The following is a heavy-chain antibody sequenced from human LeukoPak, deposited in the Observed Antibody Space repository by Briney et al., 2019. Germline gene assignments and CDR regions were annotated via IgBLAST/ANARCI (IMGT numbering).Heavy chain of an antibody. CDR1: GYSISIRYY. D-gene: IGHD6-6*01. CDR3: ARHPEYLPFDY. Sequence: SEALSLTCAVSGYSISIRYYWGWIRQPPGKGLEWIASIFHSGTTYYNPSLKSRVTISVDTFKNQFSLKLSSVTAADTAVYYCARHPEYLPFDYWGQGTLVTVSS. CDR2: IFHSGTT. J-gene: IGHJ4*02. V-gene: IGHV4-38-2*01.